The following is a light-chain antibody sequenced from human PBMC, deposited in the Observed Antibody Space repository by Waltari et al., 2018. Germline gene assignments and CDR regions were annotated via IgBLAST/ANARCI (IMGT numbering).Light chain of an antibody. Sequence: SYALTQTPSMSVSPGQTAIITCPGDNLGANYGCLYQTKTGQSPALVIYQDGRRPPGIPERFSGSNSGNTATLTISGTLIMDEAVYYCQAWDSGTAVFGGGTRLTVL. J-gene: IGLJ3*02. V-gene: IGLV3-1*01. CDR3: QAWDSGTAV. CDR2: QDG. CDR1: NLGANY.